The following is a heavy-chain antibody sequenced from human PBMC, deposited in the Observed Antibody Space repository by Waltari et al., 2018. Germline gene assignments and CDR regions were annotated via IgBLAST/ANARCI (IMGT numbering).Heavy chain of an antibody. CDR1: GFAVSARF. CDR3: AQYYVGF. D-gene: IGHD1-26*01. V-gene: IGHV3-72*01. Sequence: ELQLVESGGDLVQPGGSLRLSLAASGFAVSARFRDWVRSAPGKGLEWVGRIKNRAHHYTTEYAASVRGRFNISRDDSKNLLYLQMNSLTTMDTAVYYCAQYYVGFWGPGSVVTVSS. J-gene: IGHJ4*02. CDR2: IKNRAHHYTT.